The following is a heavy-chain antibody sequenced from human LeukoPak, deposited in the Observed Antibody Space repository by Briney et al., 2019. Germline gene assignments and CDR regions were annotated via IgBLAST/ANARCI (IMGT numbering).Heavy chain of an antibody. D-gene: IGHD6-19*01. J-gene: IGHJ4*02. CDR1: GGSLSGYY. V-gene: IGHV4-34*01. Sequence: SETLSLTCAVYGGSLSGYYWSWIRQPPGKGLEWIGEINHSGSTNYNPSLKSRVTISVDTSKNQFSLKLSSVTAADTAVYYCASQQWLVAIFDYWGQGTLVTVSS. CDR3: ASQQWLVAIFDY. CDR2: INHSGST.